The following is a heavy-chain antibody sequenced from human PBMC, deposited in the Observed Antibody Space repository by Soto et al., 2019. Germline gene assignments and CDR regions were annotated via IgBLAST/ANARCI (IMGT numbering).Heavy chain of an antibody. V-gene: IGHV3-7*01. CDR3: ARDRGYCSRTSWTPERYNWFDP. CDR2: IKQDGSEK. CDR1: GFTFSSYW. Sequence: GGSLRLSCAASGFTFSSYWMSWVRQAPGKGLEWVANIKQDGSEKYYVDSVKGRFTISRDNAKNSLYLQMNSLRAEDTAVYYCARDRGYCSRTSWTPERYNWFDPWGQGTLATVSS. D-gene: IGHD2-2*01. J-gene: IGHJ5*02.